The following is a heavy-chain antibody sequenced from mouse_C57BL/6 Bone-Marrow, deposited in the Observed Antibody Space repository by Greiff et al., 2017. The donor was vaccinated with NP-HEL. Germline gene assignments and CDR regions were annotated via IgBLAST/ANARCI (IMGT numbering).Heavy chain of an antibody. CDR3: ARHEEPYGSSYVLYFDV. Sequence: QVQLQQSGAELVKPGASVKLSCKASGYTFTEYTIHWVKQRSGQGLEWIGWFYPGSGSIKYNEKFKDKATLTADKSSSTVYMELSRWTSEDSAVYFCARHEEPYGSSYVLYFDVWGTGTTVTVSS. D-gene: IGHD1-1*01. V-gene: IGHV1-62-2*01. CDR1: GYTFTEYT. CDR2: FYPGSGSI. J-gene: IGHJ1*03.